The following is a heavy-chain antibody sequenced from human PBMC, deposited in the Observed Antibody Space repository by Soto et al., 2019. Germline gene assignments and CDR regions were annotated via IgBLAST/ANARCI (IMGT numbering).Heavy chain of an antibody. CDR3: ASGLVVPGAPGTFDY. CDR2: IYYSGST. V-gene: IGHV4-59*08. J-gene: IGHJ4*02. Sequence: QVQLQESGPGLVTPSETLSLTCTVSGGSISSYYWSWIRQPPGKGLGWIAYIYYSGSTNYNPSLKSRVTIAVDTSKNQFSLKLSSVTAADTAVYYCASGLVVPGAPGTFDYWGQGTLVTVSS. D-gene: IGHD2-15*01. CDR1: GGSISSYY.